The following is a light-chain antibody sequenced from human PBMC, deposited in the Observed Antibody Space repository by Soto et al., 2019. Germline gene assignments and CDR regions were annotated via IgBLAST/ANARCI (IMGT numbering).Light chain of an antibody. CDR3: ISYASINTYV. V-gene: IGLV2-14*01. CDR1: SSDVGGYDY. Sequence: QSALTQPASVSGSPGQSITISCTGTSSDVGGYDYVSWYQQHPGKAPKLMIYDVTNRPPGVSNRFSGSKSGNTASLTISELQAEDEADYYCISYASINTYVFGTGTKVPVL. J-gene: IGLJ1*01. CDR2: DVT.